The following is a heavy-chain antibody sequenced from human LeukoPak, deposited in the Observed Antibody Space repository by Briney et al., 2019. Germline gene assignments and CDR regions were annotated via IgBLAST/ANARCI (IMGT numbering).Heavy chain of an antibody. CDR1: GFTFSNYA. Sequence: GGSLRLSCAASGFTFSNYAMHWVRQAPGKGLEWVAVISHDGSNKYYADSVKGRFTISRDNSKNTLYLQMNSLRAEDTAVYYCARDHRGVRDYFDYWGQGTLVIVSS. CDR2: ISHDGSNK. D-gene: IGHD3-10*01. CDR3: ARDHRGVRDYFDY. V-gene: IGHV3-30-3*01. J-gene: IGHJ4*02.